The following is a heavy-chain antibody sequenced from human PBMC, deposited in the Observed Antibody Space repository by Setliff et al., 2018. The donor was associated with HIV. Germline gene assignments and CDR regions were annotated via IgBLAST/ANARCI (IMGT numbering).Heavy chain of an antibody. Sequence: GASVKVSCKASGYTFTRNGISWVRQAPGQGLEWMGWNRAYNGNTNYAQKLQGRVTMTTDTSTSTAYMELSSLRSEDTAVYYCARLASGGWPLEVFDIWGQGTMVTVSS. CDR3: ARLASGGWPLEVFDI. V-gene: IGHV1-18*01. J-gene: IGHJ3*02. CDR1: GYTFTRNG. D-gene: IGHD2-15*01. CDR2: NRAYNGNT.